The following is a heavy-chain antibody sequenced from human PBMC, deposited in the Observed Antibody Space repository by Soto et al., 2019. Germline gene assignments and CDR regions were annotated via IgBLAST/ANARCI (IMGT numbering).Heavy chain of an antibody. CDR2: ISLYSDGT. V-gene: IGHV1-18*01. J-gene: IGHJ5*02. CDR1: GWTYCDDG. CDR3: ARVVPGAEAWFGP. Sequence: VKVSWTPSGWTYCDDGVSWVRQAPGQPLEWLGWISLYSDGTNYAQKFQGRVSMTTDTSTTTAYMELRSLRSDDTAVYYCARVVPGAEAWFGPWGQGTLVTGSS. D-gene: IGHD2-2*01.